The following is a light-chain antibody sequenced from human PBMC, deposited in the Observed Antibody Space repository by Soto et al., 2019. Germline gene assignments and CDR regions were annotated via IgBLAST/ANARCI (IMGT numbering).Light chain of an antibody. Sequence: EIVLTQSPGTLSLSPGERATLSCRASQSVSSSYLAWYQQKPGQAPRLLIYGASSRATGIPDRFSGSGSGTDFTLTISRLEPEDFAVYYCQQYGSSPPNTFGQGTNLDIK. J-gene: IGKJ2*01. CDR3: QQYGSSPPNT. CDR1: QSVSSSY. CDR2: GAS. V-gene: IGKV3-20*01.